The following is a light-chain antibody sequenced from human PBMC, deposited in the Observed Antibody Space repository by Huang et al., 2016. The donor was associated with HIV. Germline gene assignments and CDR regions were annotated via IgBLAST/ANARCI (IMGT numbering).Light chain of an antibody. CDR3: QQSAVTPRT. CDR1: QNIHRY. Sequence: DIQITQSPSSLSASVGDRVIITCRASQNIHRYLNWYQQQPGKAPKLLISGASKLQSGVPSSFSGSGAGTQFTLAISSLSPEDSATYYCQQSAVTPRTFGQGTKLEI. CDR2: GAS. J-gene: IGKJ2*01. V-gene: IGKV1-39*01.